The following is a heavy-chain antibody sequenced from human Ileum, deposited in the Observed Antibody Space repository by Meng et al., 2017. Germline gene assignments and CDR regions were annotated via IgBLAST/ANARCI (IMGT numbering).Heavy chain of an antibody. D-gene: IGHD2-15*01. CDR2: IFHSAST. J-gene: IGHJ4*02. Sequence: QQQQLESAAGVVKPSGTLSRICADSGVYISSAIWWSWVRQPPGKGLEWIGEIFHSASTNYNPSCKSRVSISVVKSKNRLSLSLSTVPAADTAVYYCAKAAADKLDFWGQGALVTVSS. V-gene: IGHV4-4*02. CDR3: AKAAADKLDF. CDR1: GVYISSAIW.